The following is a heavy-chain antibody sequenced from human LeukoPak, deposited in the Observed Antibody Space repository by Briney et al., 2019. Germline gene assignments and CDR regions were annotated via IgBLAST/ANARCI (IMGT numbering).Heavy chain of an antibody. V-gene: IGHV3-23*01. CDR1: GFTFSSCA. Sequence: GGSLRLSCAASGFTFSSCAMSWVRQAPGKGLEWASAISGSGGSTYYADSVKGRFTISRDNSKNTLYLQMNSLRAEDTAVYYCAKSGQLALYSDFDYWGQGTLVTVSS. J-gene: IGHJ4*02. CDR3: AKSGQLALYSDFDY. D-gene: IGHD6-6*01. CDR2: ISGSGGST.